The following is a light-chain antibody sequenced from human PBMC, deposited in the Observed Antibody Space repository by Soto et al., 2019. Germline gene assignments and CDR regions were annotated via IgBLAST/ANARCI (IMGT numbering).Light chain of an antibody. CDR2: KAS. CDR1: QGIRND. CDR3: QHYNDYLWT. J-gene: IGKJ1*01. V-gene: IGKV1-6*01. Sequence: AIQMTQSPSSLSASVGDRVTITCRASQGIRNDLGWYQQPPGKAPKLLIYKASTLQTGVPSRFSGSGSGTEFTLTISSLQPDDFATFYCQHYNDYLWTFGQGTKVDIK.